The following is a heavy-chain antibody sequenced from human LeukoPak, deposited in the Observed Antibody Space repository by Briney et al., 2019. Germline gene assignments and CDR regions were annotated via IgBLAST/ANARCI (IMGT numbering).Heavy chain of an antibody. Sequence: GSLRLSCAASGFTVSTNYMSWVRQAPGKGLERIGYIYHSGSAYYKPSLKSRVSISVDRSKNQFSLRLSSVTAADTAVYYCARGVAARPDYYYYSYMDVWGKGTTVTVSS. D-gene: IGHD6-6*01. V-gene: IGHV4-4*02. CDR1: GFTVSTNY. CDR3: ARGVAARPDYYYYSYMDV. J-gene: IGHJ6*03. CDR2: IYHSGSA.